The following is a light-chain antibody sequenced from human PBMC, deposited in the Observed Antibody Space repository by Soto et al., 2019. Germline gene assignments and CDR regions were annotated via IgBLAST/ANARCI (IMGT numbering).Light chain of an antibody. CDR3: QQRSNWPRT. CDR2: GAS. V-gene: IGKV3-11*01. J-gene: IGKJ1*01. Sequence: EIVMTQSPATLSVSPGERATLSCRASQSVSSNLAWYQQKPGQAPRLLIFGASKRATGIPDRFSGSGSETDFTLTISSLEPEDFAVYYCQQRSNWPRTFGQGTKVAI. CDR1: QSVSSN.